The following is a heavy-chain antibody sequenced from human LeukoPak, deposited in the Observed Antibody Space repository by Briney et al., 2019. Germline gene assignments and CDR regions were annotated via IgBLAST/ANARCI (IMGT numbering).Heavy chain of an antibody. CDR3: ASNPRGDSWTFDY. CDR2: INPNSGGT. D-gene: IGHD2-21*02. Sequence: ASVKVSCKASGYTFTGYYMHWVRQAPGQGLEWMGWINPNSGGTNYAQKFQGRVTMTTDTSTSTVYMELRSLRSDDTAVYYCASNPRGDSWTFDYWGQGTLVTVSS. CDR1: GYTFTGYY. V-gene: IGHV1-2*02. J-gene: IGHJ4*02.